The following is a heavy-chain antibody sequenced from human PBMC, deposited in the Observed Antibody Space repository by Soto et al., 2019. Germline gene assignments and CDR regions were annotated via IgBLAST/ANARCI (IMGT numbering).Heavy chain of an antibody. CDR2: INHRGST. CDR3: ARGGSSEL. CDR1: GGSIVSDKW. J-gene: IGHJ4*02. Sequence: TSETLSLTCAVSGGSIVSDKWWSWVRQSPGKGLEWLGEINHRGSTIYNPSLKSRVTISVDTPRNQFYLKVKSVTAADTAVYYCARGGSSELWGQGTLVTVSS. V-gene: IGHV4-4*02. D-gene: IGHD6-6*01.